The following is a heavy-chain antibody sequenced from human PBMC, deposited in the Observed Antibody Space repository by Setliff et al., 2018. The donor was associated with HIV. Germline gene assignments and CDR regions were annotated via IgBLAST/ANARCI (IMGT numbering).Heavy chain of an antibody. D-gene: IGHD4-17*01. CDR2: IYPGDSDT. CDR1: GYIFTNYW. J-gene: IGHJ4*02. V-gene: IGHV5-51*01. Sequence: PGESLKISCKGPGYIFTNYWIGWVRQMPGKGLEWMGIIYPGDSDTRYSPSFQGQVTISADRSITTAYVQWSSLKASDTAMYYCVRVDYGDFNFDYWGQGTLVTVSS. CDR3: VRVDYGDFNFDY.